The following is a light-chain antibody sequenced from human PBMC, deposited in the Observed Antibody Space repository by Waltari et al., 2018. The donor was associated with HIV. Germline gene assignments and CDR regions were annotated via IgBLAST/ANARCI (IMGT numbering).Light chain of an antibody. Sequence: DIQMTQSPSSLSASLGDRVTITCRPSQGIANHLAWYQQKPGKVPKLLIYAASTLQSGVPSRFSGGGSETDFTLTISSLQPEDVASYYCQKYNSAPYTFGQGTRLEIK. J-gene: IGKJ2*01. CDR2: AAS. CDR1: QGIANH. CDR3: QKYNSAPYT. V-gene: IGKV1-27*01.